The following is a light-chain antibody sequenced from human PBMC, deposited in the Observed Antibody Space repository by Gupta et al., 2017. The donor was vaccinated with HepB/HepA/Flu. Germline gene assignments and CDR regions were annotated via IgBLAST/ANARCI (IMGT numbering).Light chain of an antibody. J-gene: IGKJ5*01. CDR1: QSIRNY. CDR2: SAS. Sequence: DIQMTQSPSSLSASVGDRVTITCRASQSIRNYLNWYQHKPGKAPKLLIYSASTLQTEVPSRFSGSGSGTEFTLTISSLQPEDFAAYYCQQGLTTPLTFGQGTRLEIK. V-gene: IGKV1-39*01. CDR3: QQGLTTPLT.